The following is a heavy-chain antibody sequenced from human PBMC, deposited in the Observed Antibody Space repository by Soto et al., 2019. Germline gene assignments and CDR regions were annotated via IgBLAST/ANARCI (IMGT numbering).Heavy chain of an antibody. CDR3: AGDPDSHYNDSHASSYP. V-gene: IGHV1-69*08. CDR2: IIPIIGII. J-gene: IGHJ5*02. Sequence: QVQLVQSGAEVKKPGSSVKVSCKASGGTFSTYTITWVRQAPGQGLEWMGRIIPIIGIINYAQKFQGRVTSSADKFTGTAYMELTGLISDDTAVYYCAGDPDSHYNDSHASSYPWGQGTLVTVSS. CDR1: GGTFSTYT. D-gene: IGHD4-4*01.